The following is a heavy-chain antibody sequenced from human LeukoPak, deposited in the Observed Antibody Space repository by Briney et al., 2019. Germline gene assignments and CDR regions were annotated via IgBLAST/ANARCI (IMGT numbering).Heavy chain of an antibody. CDR1: GGTFSSYT. CDR2: IIPIFNTP. Sequence: SVKVSCKASGGTFSSYTINWVRQAPGQGLEWMGGIIPIFNTPNYAQKFQGRVTITADKSTSTVYMELSSLRSEDTAVYYCARDRPPAGGYWFDPWGQGTLVTVSS. V-gene: IGHV1-69*06. J-gene: IGHJ5*02. D-gene: IGHD3-10*01. CDR3: ARDRPPAGGYWFDP.